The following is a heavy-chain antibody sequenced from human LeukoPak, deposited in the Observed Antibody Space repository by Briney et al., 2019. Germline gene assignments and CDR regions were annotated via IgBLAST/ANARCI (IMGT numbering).Heavy chain of an antibody. V-gene: IGHV3-21*01. J-gene: IGHJ4*02. CDR2: ISSSSSYI. D-gene: IGHD3-22*01. Sequence: GGSLRLSCAASGFTFSSYSMNWVRQAPGKGLEWVSSISSSSSYINYADSVKGRFTISRHNAKNSLYLQMNSLRAEDTAVYYCARSPDSSGYSQTFDYWGQGTLVTVSS. CDR3: ARSPDSSGYSQTFDY. CDR1: GFTFSSYS.